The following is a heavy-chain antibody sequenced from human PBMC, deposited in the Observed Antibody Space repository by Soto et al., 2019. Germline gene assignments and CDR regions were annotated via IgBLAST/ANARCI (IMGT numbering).Heavy chain of an antibody. J-gene: IGHJ3*02. Sequence: SVKVSCKASGGTFSSYTISWVRQAPGQGLEWMGRIIPILGIANYAQKFQGRVTITADKSTSTAYMELSSLRSEDTAVYYCASRGLQRRDAFDIWGQGTMVTVSS. V-gene: IGHV1-69*02. CDR1: GGTFSSYT. CDR2: IIPILGIA. CDR3: ASRGLQRRDAFDI. D-gene: IGHD2-15*01.